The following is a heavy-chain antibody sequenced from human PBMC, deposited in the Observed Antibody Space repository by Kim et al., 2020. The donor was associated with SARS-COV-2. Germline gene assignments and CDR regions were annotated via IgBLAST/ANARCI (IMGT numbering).Heavy chain of an antibody. CDR3: AKPDHYGDSPPFDY. D-gene: IGHD4-17*01. Sequence: GGSLRLSCAASGFTFSSYALSWVRQAPGKGLEWVSAISGGGGGTYYADSVKGRFTISRDNSKNTLYLQMNSLRAEDTAVYYCAKPDHYGDSPPFDYWGQGTLVTVSS. CDR2: ISGGGGGT. V-gene: IGHV3-23*01. J-gene: IGHJ4*02. CDR1: GFTFSSYA.